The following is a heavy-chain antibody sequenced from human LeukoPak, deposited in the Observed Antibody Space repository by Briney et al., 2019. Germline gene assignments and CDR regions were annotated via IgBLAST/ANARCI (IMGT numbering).Heavy chain of an antibody. Sequence: ASVKVFCKASCYPFNSYGISWVRQAPGQGLEWMGGNSGYNGNTNSAPNLQGRVTITTYTSTSTAYMELRSLRSDDTAVYYCARGLGVVTAQSEQPKPRYFDLWGRGNQVTVSS. CDR3: ARGLGVVTAQSEQPKPRYFDL. D-gene: IGHD2-21*02. CDR2: NSGYNGNT. V-gene: IGHV1-18*01. CDR1: CYPFNSYG. J-gene: IGHJ2*01.